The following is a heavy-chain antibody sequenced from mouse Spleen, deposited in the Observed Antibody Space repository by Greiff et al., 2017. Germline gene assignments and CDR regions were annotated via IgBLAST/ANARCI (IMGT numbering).Heavy chain of an antibody. CDR1: GYSFTGYY. CDR3: ARLGGRLDAMDY. Sequence: VQLQQSGPELVKPGASVKISCKASGYSFTGYYMNWVKQSPEKSLEWIGEINPSTGGTTYNQKFKAKATLTVDKSSSTAYMQLKSLTSEDSAVYYCARLGGRLDAMDYWGQGTSVTVSS. J-gene: IGHJ4*01. V-gene: IGHV1-42*01. CDR2: INPSTGGT.